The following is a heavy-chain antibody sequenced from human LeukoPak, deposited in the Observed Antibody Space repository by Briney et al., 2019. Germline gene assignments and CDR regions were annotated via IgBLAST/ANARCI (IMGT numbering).Heavy chain of an antibody. CDR2: IYPGDSDT. V-gene: IGHV5-51*01. Sequence: RGESLKISCKGSGYNFTSYWIGWVRQMPGKGLEWMGLIYPGDSDTRYSPSFQGQVTISADKSINTAYLQWSSLKASDTAMYYCASREGSSGWYLVYWGQGTLVTVYS. CDR3: ASREGSSGWYLVY. D-gene: IGHD6-19*01. CDR1: GYNFTSYW. J-gene: IGHJ4*02.